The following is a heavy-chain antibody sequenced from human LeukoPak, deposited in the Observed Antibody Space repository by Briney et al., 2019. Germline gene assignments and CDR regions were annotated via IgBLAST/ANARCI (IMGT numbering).Heavy chain of an antibody. CDR1: GFTFSDYR. Sequence: GALRLSCAASGFTFSDYRVYWVRPPPGKGLVWASYINTDGRTTKYADSVRGRFTISRDNAKNTLYLQMNSLRAEDTAVYYCARGGGGLGVWGQGTTVTVSS. CDR3: ARGGGGLGV. J-gene: IGHJ6*02. V-gene: IGHV3-74*03. CDR2: INTDGRTT.